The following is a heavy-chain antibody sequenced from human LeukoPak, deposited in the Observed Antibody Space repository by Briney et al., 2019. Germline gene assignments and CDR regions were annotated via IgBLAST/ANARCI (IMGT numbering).Heavy chain of an antibody. CDR2: IYYSGST. V-gene: IGHV4-30-4*01. CDR3: ARRVTIFGVARFFDY. J-gene: IGHJ4*02. Sequence: SQTLSLTCTVSGGSISSGDYYWSWIRQPPGKGLEWIGYIYYSGSTYYNPSLKSRVTISVDTSKNQFSLKLSSVTAADTAVYYCARRVTIFGVARFFDYWGQGTLVTVSS. CDR1: GGSISSGDYY. D-gene: IGHD3-3*01.